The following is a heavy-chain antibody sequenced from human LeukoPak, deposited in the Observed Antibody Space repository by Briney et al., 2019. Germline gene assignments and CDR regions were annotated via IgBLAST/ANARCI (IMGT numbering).Heavy chain of an antibody. J-gene: IGHJ4*02. CDR3: AKHWGGGAAGIAY. Sequence: PGGSLRLSCAASGFTFSNYAMSWVRQAPGKGLEWVSAFSGSGGTTYYAGSVKGRFTISRDNSKNTLYLQMNSLRADDTAVYYCAKHWGGGAAGIAYWGQGTLVTVSS. D-gene: IGHD6-13*01. CDR1: GFTFSNYA. CDR2: FSGSGGTT. V-gene: IGHV3-23*01.